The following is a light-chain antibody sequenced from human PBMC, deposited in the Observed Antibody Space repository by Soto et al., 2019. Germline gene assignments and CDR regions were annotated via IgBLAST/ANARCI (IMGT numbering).Light chain of an antibody. J-gene: IGKJ5*01. V-gene: IGKV3D-15*01. CDR2: GAS. CDR3: QQYNTWPAEIT. Sequence: EIVLTQSPGTLSLSPGERATLSFRASQSVRTKVAWYQQTPGQAPRLLIYGASSRATGIPARFSGSGSGTEFTLTISSLQSEDSAVYYCQQYNTWPAEITFGQGTRLEIK. CDR1: QSVRTK.